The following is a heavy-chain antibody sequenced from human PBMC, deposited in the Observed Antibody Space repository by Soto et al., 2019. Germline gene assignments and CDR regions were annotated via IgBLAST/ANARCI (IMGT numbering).Heavy chain of an antibody. CDR1: GYTFTSYG. J-gene: IGHJ5*02. CDR2: ISAYNGNT. CDR3: ARVAGWPHGRQKPENWFDP. D-gene: IGHD6-13*01. Sequence: QVQLVQSGSEVKKPGASVKVSCKASGYTFTSYGISWVRQAPGQGLEGMGWISAYNGNTNYAQKLQGRVTMTTDTSTSTAYMELRSLRSDDTAVYYCARVAGWPHGRQKPENWFDPWGQGTMVTVSS. V-gene: IGHV1-18*01.